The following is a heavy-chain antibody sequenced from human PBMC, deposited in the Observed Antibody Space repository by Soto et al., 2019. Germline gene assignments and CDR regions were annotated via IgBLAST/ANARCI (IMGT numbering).Heavy chain of an antibody. CDR1: GGSFSDYY. CDR3: ARDKITGLFDY. CDR2: INHSGST. Sequence: PSETLSLTCAVYGGSFSDYYWSWIRQTPGKGLQWIGQINHSGSTNYNPSLKSRVTISVDTSKNQFSLKLTSVTAADTAVYYCARDKITGLFDYWGQGTLVTVSS. D-gene: IGHD2-8*02. V-gene: IGHV4-34*01. J-gene: IGHJ4*02.